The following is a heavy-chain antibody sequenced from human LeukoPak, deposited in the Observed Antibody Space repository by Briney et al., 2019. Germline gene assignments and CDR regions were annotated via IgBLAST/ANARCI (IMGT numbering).Heavy chain of an antibody. Sequence: PSETLSLTCTVSGGSISNGDYYWSWIPQPPGKVLEWIGYIYYSGSTYYNSSLKSRLTISVDTSKNQFSLKLTSVTAADTAVYYCARRSSRYYYYMDVWGKGTTVTVSS. V-gene: IGHV4-30-4*01. J-gene: IGHJ6*03. CDR3: ARRSSRYYYYMDV. CDR1: GGSISNGDYY. CDR2: IYYSGST.